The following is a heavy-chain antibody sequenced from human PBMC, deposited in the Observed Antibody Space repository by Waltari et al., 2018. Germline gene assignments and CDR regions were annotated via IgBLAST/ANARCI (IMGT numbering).Heavy chain of an antibody. J-gene: IGHJ4*02. CDR3: TRGGVGYGNFEY. V-gene: IGHV3-74*01. D-gene: IGHD5-12*01. CDR1: GFAFSSYW. Sequence: EVQLVESGGDLVQPGGSLRLSCAASGFAFSSYWMHWVRQTPGKGLVWFSRIYTCASDTYYVDSVKGRFTNSRYNAKTALYLQMNRLRVEDTSVYYCTRGGVGYGNFEYWGLGTLVTVSS. CDR2: IYTCASDT.